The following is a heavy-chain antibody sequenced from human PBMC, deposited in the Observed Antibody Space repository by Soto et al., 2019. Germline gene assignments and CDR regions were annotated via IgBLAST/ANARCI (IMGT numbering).Heavy chain of an antibody. CDR3: ARECPAPYCYYGIDV. CDR1: GYSFTTYG. J-gene: IGHJ6*02. V-gene: IGHV1-18*01. Sequence: QVQLVQSRGEVKKPGASVKVSCKTSGYSFTTYGISWVRQAPGQGLEWMGWISSYNGNTNYAQNLQVRVTMTTDTSTSTAYMERRSLRSDDTAVYYWARECPAPYCYYGIDVWRQGSTVTVSS. CDR2: ISSYNGNT.